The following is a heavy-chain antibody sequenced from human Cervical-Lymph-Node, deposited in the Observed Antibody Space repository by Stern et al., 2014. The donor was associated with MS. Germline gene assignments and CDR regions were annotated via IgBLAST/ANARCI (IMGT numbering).Heavy chain of an antibody. D-gene: IGHD5-18*01. CDR3: VRDFVDIPMVSRSDYLDY. Sequence: VQLVESGSELKKPGASVNVSCKASGYTFTNYPMNWVRQAPGQGLEWMGWVNTNNGKTTYAQGFTGRFVFSLDTSVSTAYLQISSLKAEDTAVYYCVRDFVDIPMVSRSDYLDYWGQGTLVTVAS. CDR2: VNTNNGKT. J-gene: IGHJ4*02. CDR1: GYTFTNYP. V-gene: IGHV7-4-1*02.